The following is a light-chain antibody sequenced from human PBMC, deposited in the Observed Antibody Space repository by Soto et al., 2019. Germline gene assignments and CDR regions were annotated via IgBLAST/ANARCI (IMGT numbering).Light chain of an antibody. Sequence: DIQMTQSPSTLSASVGDIVTINFRASESMSNCLAWYQQKPGKAPKLLISGASSLQSGVPSRFSGSASGTEFTLTISGLQSEDYAVYYCQQYNNWRTFGQGTKVDI. CDR2: GAS. CDR1: ESMSNC. CDR3: QQYNNWRT. V-gene: IGKV1-5*01. J-gene: IGKJ1*01.